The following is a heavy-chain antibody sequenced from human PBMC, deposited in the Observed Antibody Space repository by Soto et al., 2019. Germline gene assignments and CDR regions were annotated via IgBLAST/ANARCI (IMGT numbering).Heavy chain of an antibody. CDR2: IYHTGTT. J-gene: IGHJ4*02. Sequence: SETLSLTCAVSGDSIRSNFWWSWVRQSPAKGLEWVGQIYHTGTTNYNPSVKSRLTMSVDKSKNQFSLKLNSVTAADTAIYYCAKVGLATWELTSRFDYWGQGTLVPVYS. D-gene: IGHD3-10*01. CDR3: AKVGLATWELTSRFDY. V-gene: IGHV4-4*02. CDR1: GDSIRSNFW.